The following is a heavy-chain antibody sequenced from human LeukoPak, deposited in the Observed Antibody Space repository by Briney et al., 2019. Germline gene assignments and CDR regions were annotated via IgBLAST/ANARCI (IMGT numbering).Heavy chain of an antibody. V-gene: IGHV4-39*01. Sequence: SETLSLTCTVSGGSISSSSYYWGWIRHPPGKGLEWIGRIYYSGSTYYNPSLKSRVTISVDTSKNQFSLKLSSVAAADTAVYYCARGRFRPTVTSWFDPWGQGTLVTVSS. J-gene: IGHJ5*02. CDR2: IYYSGST. CDR3: ARGRFRPTVTSWFDP. CDR1: GGSISSSSYY. D-gene: IGHD4-17*01.